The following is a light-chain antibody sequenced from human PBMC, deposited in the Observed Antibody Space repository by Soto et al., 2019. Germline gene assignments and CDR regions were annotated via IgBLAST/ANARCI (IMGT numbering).Light chain of an antibody. J-gene: IGKJ4*01. CDR2: DAS. Sequence: EIVLTQSPATLSLSPGERATLSCVASQSVSSSYLAGYQHKPGLAPKLPIYDASRRATGIPDRFSGSGSGTDFTLTIRRLEPEDVAVYYCEQDGSSPLAFGAGTKVEIK. CDR1: QSVSSSY. CDR3: EQDGSSPLA. V-gene: IGKV3D-20*01.